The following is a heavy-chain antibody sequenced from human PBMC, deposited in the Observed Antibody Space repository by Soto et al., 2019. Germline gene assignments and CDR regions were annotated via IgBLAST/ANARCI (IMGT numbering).Heavy chain of an antibody. Sequence: SLRRSCAASGFTFSSYAMSWVRQAPGKGLECVSAISGSGGSTYYADSVKGRFTISRDNSKNTLYLQMDSLRAEDTAVYYCARGWGRTTVTYGMDVWGQGXTVTVYS. J-gene: IGHJ6*02. CDR1: GFTFSSYA. V-gene: IGHV3-23*01. CDR3: ARGWGRTTVTYGMDV. D-gene: IGHD4-4*01. CDR2: ISGSGGST.